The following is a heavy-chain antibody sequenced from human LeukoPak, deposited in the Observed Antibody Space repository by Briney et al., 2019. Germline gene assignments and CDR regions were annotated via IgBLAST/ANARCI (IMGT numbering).Heavy chain of an antibody. J-gene: IGHJ2*01. CDR2: IYYSGST. CDR3: ARHSMNYDSWSALGNFDL. V-gene: IGHV4-39*01. CDR1: GGSISSSSYY. Sequence: PSETLSLTCTVSGGSISSSSYYWGWIRQPPGKGLEWIGSIYYSGSTYYNPSLKSRVTISVDTSKNQFSLKLSSVTAADTAVYYCARHSMNYDSWSALGNFDLWGRGTLVTVSS. D-gene: IGHD3-3*01.